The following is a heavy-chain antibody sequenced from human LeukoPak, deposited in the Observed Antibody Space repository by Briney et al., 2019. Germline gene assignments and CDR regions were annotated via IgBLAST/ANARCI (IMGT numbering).Heavy chain of an antibody. CDR2: ISYDGSNQ. J-gene: IGHJ3*02. Sequence: PAGGSLRLSCAASGFTFSSYAMHWVRQAPGKGLEWVAVISYDGSNQYYADSVKGRFTISRDNSKNTLFLQMNSLRTEDTAVYYCARAKTYSGSYYDAFDIWGQGTMVTVSS. CDR1: GFTFSSYA. D-gene: IGHD1-26*01. CDR3: ARAKTYSGSYYDAFDI. V-gene: IGHV3-30-3*01.